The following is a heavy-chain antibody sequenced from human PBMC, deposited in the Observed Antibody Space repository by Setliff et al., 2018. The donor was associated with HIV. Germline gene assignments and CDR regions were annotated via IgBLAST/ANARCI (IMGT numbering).Heavy chain of an antibody. CDR2: ISSTTTTT. V-gene: IGHV3-48*01. J-gene: IGHJ4*02. D-gene: IGHD6-25*01. CDR3: VRSIGAAAKGNY. Sequence: GGSLRLSCAASGFIFSSYAMSWVRQAPGKGLEWISYISSTTTTTYYADSVKGRFTISRDNVKNSLYLQMNSLRVEDTALYYCVRSIGAAAKGNYWGQGTLVTVSS. CDR1: GFIFSSYA.